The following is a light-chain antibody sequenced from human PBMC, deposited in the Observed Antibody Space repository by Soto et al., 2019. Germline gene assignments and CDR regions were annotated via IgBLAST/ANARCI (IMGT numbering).Light chain of an antibody. CDR2: GAS. J-gene: IGKJ1*01. CDR1: QSISNY. Sequence: EIVLTQSPGTLSLSPGERATLSCRASQSISNYFAWYQQKPGQAPRLLIYGASSRATGIPDRFSGSGSGTDFTLTISRLEPEDFAVYYCQQYDNSPAVTFGQGTKVEIK. CDR3: QQYDNSPAVT. V-gene: IGKV3-20*01.